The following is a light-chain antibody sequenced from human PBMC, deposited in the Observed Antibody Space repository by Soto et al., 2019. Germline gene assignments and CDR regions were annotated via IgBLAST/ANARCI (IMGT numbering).Light chain of an antibody. CDR3: SSYTTSTTWV. V-gene: IGLV2-14*01. CDR1: NSDVGGYNY. Sequence: QSVLTQPASVSGSPGQSIAISCTGTNSDVGGYNYVSWYQHHPGKAPKLMIYGVSNRPSGVSNRFSGSKSGNTASLTISGLQAEDEADYYCSSYTTSTTWVFGGGTKLTVL. CDR2: GVS. J-gene: IGLJ3*02.